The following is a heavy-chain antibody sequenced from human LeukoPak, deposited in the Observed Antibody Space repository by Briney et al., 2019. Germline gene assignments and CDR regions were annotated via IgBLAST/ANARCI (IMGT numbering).Heavy chain of an antibody. V-gene: IGHV4-4*02. CDR3: ARGRPLMITFGGVISY. Sequence: PSETLSLTCAVSGGSISISNWYSWVRQPPGKGLEWIGEIYHTGSTNYNPSLKSRVTISVDTSKNQFSLKLSSVTAADTAVYYCARGRPLMITFGGVISYWGQGTLVTVSS. CDR2: IYHTGST. J-gene: IGHJ4*02. CDR1: GGSISISNW. D-gene: IGHD3-16*01.